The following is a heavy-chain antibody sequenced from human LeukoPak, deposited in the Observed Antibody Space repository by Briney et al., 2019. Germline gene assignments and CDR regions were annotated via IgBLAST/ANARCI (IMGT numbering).Heavy chain of an antibody. J-gene: IGHJ4*02. CDR1: RFTFSTYW. CDR2: INSDGSST. CDR3: ARRRDGYNRWYYFDY. Sequence: GGSLRLSCAASRFTFSTYWMHWVRQAPGKGLVWVSRINSDGSSTGYADSVKGRFTISRDNAKNSLYLQMNSLRAEDTAVYYCARRRDGYNRWYYFDYWGQGTLVTVSS. V-gene: IGHV3-74*01. D-gene: IGHD5-24*01.